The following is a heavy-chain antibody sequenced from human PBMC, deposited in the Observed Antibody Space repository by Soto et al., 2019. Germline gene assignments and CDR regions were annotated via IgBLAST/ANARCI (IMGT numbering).Heavy chain of an antibody. V-gene: IGHV3-23*01. D-gene: IGHD6-13*01. J-gene: IGHJ4*02. Sequence: GGSLRLSCAASGLTFSSYAMSWVRQAPGKGLEWVSAISGSGGRTYYADSVKGRFTISRDNSKNTLYLQMNSLRAEDTAVYYCAKGGVLAASGTGVDYWGQGTLVTVSS. CDR2: ISGSGGRT. CDR3: AKGGVLAASGTGVDY. CDR1: GLTFSSYA.